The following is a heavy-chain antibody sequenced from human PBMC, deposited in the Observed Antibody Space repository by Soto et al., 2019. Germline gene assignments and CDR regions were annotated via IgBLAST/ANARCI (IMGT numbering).Heavy chain of an antibody. CDR2: VSGSGRNT. D-gene: IGHD2-8*02. Sequence: PGGSLRLSCAASGFTFSSYGMSWVRQGPGKGLEWVSGVSGSGRNTFYADSVKGRSTISRDNSKNTLYLQMNSLRAEDTAVYYCAKDWYWTEPYYFAYWGQGTMVTVSS. V-gene: IGHV3-23*01. CDR1: GFTFSSYG. CDR3: AKDWYWTEPYYFAY. J-gene: IGHJ4*02.